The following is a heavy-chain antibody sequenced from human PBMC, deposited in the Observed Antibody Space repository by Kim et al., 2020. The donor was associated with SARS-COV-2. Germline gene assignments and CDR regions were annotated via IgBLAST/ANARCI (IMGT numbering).Heavy chain of an antibody. V-gene: IGHV4-59*01. D-gene: IGHD2-15*01. CDR1: GGSISSYY. CDR2: IYYSGST. J-gene: IGHJ4*01. Sequence: SETLSLTCTVSGGSISSYYWSWIRQPPGKGLEWIGYIYYSGSTNYNPSLKSRVTISVDTSKNQFSLKLTSVTAADTAVYYCVRGVVAALWGHETLVTVSS. CDR3: VRGVVAAL.